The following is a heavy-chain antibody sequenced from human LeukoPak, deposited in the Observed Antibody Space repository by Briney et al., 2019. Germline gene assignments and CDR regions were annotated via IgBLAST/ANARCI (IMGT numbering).Heavy chain of an antibody. CDR2: ISSSGSTI. D-gene: IGHD3-22*01. CDR3: ARVATRRYYYDSSGPTDDAFDI. J-gene: IGHJ3*02. Sequence: GGSLRLSCAASGFTFSSYEMNWVRQAPGKGLEWVSYISSSGSTIYYADSVKGRFTISRDNAKNSPYLQMNSLRAEDTAVYYCARVATRRYYYDSSGPTDDAFDIWGQGTMVTVSS. V-gene: IGHV3-48*03. CDR1: GFTFSSYE.